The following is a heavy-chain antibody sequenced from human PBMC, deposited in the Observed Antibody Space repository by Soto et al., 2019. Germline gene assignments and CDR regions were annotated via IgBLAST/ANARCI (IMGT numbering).Heavy chain of an antibody. Sequence: GGSLRLSCAASGFTFSSYGMHWVRQAPGKGLEWVAVISYDGSNKYYAGSVKGRFTISRDNSKNTLYLQMNSLRAEDTAVYYCAKGTELRGYYYYGMDVWGQGTTVTVSS. D-gene: IGHD1-7*01. CDR2: ISYDGSNK. V-gene: IGHV3-30*18. CDR3: AKGTELRGYYYYGMDV. CDR1: GFTFSSYG. J-gene: IGHJ6*02.